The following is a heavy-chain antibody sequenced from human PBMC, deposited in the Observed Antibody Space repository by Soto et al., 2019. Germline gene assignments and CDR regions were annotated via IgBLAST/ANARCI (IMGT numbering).Heavy chain of an antibody. D-gene: IGHD6-13*01. V-gene: IGHV1-2*02. J-gene: IGHJ5*02. CDR1: GYTFTGYY. CDR3: ARQHHIAAAGPTYNWFDP. Sequence: ASVKVSCKASGYTFTGYYMHWVRQAPGQGLEWMGWINPNSGGTNYAQKFQGRVTMTRDTSISTAYMELSRLRSDDTAVYYCARQHHIAAAGPTYNWFDPWGQGTLVTVSS. CDR2: INPNSGGT.